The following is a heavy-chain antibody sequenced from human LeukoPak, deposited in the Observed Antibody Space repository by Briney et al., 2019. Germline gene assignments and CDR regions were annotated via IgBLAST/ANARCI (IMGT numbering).Heavy chain of an antibody. CDR2: IWYDGGNK. V-gene: IGHV3-33*01. CDR1: GIGFSTYG. CDR3: ATASCYYMDV. J-gene: IGHJ6*03. Sequence: PGGSLRLSCTMSGIGFSTYGMHWVRQAPGQGLEWVAIIWYDGGNKYYAGPVKGRFTISRDNSKNTLYLEMNSLRVEDTAVYYCATASCYYMDVWGKGTTVTVSS.